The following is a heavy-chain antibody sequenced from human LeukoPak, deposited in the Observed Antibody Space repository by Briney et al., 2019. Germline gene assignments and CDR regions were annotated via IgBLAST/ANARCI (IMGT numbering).Heavy chain of an antibody. CDR1: GFTISSYA. Sequence: GGSLRLSCAASGFTISSYAMSWVRQAPGKGLEWISGISASGVSTTYADSVKGRFTIFRGNSKNTLYLQMNSLRAEDTAVYYCAKFHSSGWYAHFDNWGQGTLVTVSS. CDR2: ISASGVST. CDR3: AKFHSSGWYAHFDN. J-gene: IGHJ4*02. D-gene: IGHD6-19*01. V-gene: IGHV3-23*01.